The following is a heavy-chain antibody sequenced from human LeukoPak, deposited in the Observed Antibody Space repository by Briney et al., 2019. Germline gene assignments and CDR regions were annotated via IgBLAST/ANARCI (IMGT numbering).Heavy chain of an antibody. CDR2: IAHDGSNR. V-gene: IGHV3-30*02. CDR1: GFTFSGYG. Sequence: GGSLRLSCAASGFTFSGYGMHWVRQAPGKGLEWVAFIAHDGSNRYYADSVKGRFTVSGDNSKNTLYLQMSSLRAEDTAVYYCAKDRGQWLSSDYWGQGTLVTVSS. J-gene: IGHJ4*02. CDR3: AKDRGQWLSSDY. D-gene: IGHD6-19*01.